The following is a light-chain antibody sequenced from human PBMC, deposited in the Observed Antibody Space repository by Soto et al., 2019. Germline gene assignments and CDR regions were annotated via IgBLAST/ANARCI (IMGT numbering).Light chain of an antibody. CDR2: DAS. V-gene: IGKV3-15*01. Sequence: EIVRTQSPAMLSVSPGERATLSCRASQNVNNRLAWYQQKAGQPPRLLIYDASTRATGIPARFSGSGSGTEFTLTISSLQSEDFAVYYCQHFNSWPLLFGQGTKVEIK. CDR1: QNVNNR. CDR3: QHFNSWPLL. J-gene: IGKJ1*01.